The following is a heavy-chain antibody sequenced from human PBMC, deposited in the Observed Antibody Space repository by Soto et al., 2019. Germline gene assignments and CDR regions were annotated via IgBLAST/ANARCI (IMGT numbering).Heavy chain of an antibody. CDR3: ARAPIFAGDAFDI. Sequence: VKVSCKASGGTFSSYTISWVRQAPGQGLEWMGRIIPILGIANYAQKFQGRVTITADKSTSTAYMELSSLRSEDTAVYYCARAPIFAGDAFDIWGQGTMVTVSS. V-gene: IGHV1-69*02. CDR2: IIPILGIA. CDR1: GGTFSSYT. D-gene: IGHD3-3*02. J-gene: IGHJ3*02.